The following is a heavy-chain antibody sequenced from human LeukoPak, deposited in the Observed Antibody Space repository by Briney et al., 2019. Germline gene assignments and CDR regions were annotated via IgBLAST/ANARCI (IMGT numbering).Heavy chain of an antibody. CDR3: TRHDYYGSGSYSHY. J-gene: IGHJ4*02. Sequence: GGSLRLSCAASGFTFSSYGMHWVRQAPGKGLEWVAVIWYDGSNKYYADSVKGRFTISRDNSKNTLYLQMNSLRAEDTAVYYCTRHDYYGSGSYSHYWGQGTLVTVSS. CDR1: GFTFSSYG. D-gene: IGHD3-10*01. CDR2: IWYDGSNK. V-gene: IGHV3-33*01.